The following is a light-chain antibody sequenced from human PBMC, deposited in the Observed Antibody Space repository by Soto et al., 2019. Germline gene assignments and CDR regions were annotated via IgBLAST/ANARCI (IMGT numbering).Light chain of an antibody. V-gene: IGKV1-17*01. CDR3: QQLKSYPQT. CDR2: AAS. Sequence: DIQMTQSPSSLSASVGDRVTITCRASQGIRDELGWYQQKAGKAPNLLISAASRLQSGVPSRFSGSGSGAEFTLTISSLQPEDSATYYCQQLKSYPQTFGQGTKVDIK. CDR1: QGIRDE. J-gene: IGKJ1*01.